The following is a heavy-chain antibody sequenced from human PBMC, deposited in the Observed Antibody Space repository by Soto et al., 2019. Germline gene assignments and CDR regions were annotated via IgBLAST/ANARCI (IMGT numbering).Heavy chain of an antibody. CDR2: ISSDGSTT. J-gene: IGHJ4*02. D-gene: IGHD3-16*01. CDR3: AGGGGSLNPGFDL. CDR1: VLTVSSYS. V-gene: IGHV3-30*04. Sequence: GSLRLSCAASVLTVSSYSLHWVRQAPGKGLEWVAVISSDGSTTYYADSVKGRFTVSRDNSRNTLYLQMNSLRTDDTAVYYGAGGGGSLNPGFDLWGQGTLVTVSS.